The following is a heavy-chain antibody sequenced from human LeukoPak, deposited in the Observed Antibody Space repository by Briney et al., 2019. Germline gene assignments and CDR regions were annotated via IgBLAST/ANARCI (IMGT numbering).Heavy chain of an antibody. CDR3: ARTYGDYGTFDY. V-gene: IGHV1-46*01. D-gene: IGHD4-17*01. CDR2: INPSGGST. Sequence: GASVKVSCKASGGTFSSYAISWVRQAPGQGLEWMGIINPSGGSTSYAQKFQGRVTMTRDTSTSTVYMELSSLRSEDTAAYYCARTYGDYGTFDYWGQGTLVTVSS. CDR1: GGTFSSYA. J-gene: IGHJ4*02.